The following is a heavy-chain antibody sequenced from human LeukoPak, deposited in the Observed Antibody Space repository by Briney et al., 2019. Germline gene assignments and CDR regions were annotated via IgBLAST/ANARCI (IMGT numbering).Heavy chain of an antibody. CDR1: GFTFSSYA. V-gene: IGHV3-23*01. D-gene: IGHD6-19*01. Sequence: GGSLRLSCAASGFTFSSYAMSWVRQAPGKGLEWVSAISGSGGSTYYADSVKGRFTISRDNSKNTLYLQMNSLRAEATAVYYCAKSIAVAGTSNWFDPWGQGTLVTVSS. J-gene: IGHJ5*02. CDR3: AKSIAVAGTSNWFDP. CDR2: ISGSGGST.